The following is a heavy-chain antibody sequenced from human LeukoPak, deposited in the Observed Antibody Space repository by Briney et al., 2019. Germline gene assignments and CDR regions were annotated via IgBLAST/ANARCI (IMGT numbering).Heavy chain of an antibody. V-gene: IGHV1-24*01. Sequence: ASVKVSCKVSGYTLTELSMHWVRQAPGKGLEWMGGFDPEDGETIYAQKFQGRVTMTEDTSTDTAYMELSSLRSEDTAVYYCARWGPGRIKTYYYDSSGYYPFDYWGQGTLVTVSS. CDR2: FDPEDGET. D-gene: IGHD3-22*01. CDR3: ARWGPGRIKTYYYDSSGYYPFDY. J-gene: IGHJ4*02. CDR1: GYTLTELS.